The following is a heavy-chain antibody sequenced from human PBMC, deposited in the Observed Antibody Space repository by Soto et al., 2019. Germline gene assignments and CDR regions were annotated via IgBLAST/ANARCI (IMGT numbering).Heavy chain of an antibody. J-gene: IGHJ3*02. V-gene: IGHV3-21*01. Sequence: PGGSLRLSCAASGFTFSSYSMNWVRQAPGKGLEWVSSISSSSSYIYYADSVKGRFTISRDNAKNSLYLQMNSLRAEDTAVYYCARVDQIDYGDYLGAVDIWGQGTMVTVSS. D-gene: IGHD4-17*01. CDR3: ARVDQIDYGDYLGAVDI. CDR1: GFTFSSYS. CDR2: ISSSSSYI.